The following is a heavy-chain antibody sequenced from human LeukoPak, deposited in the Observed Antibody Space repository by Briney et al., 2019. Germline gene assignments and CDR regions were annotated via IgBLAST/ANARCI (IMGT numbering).Heavy chain of an antibody. J-gene: IGHJ6*03. CDR3: ARDSDDYPYYYYYMDV. CDR2: INPNSGGT. V-gene: IGHV1-2*02. CDR1: GYTFTGYY. D-gene: IGHD4-11*01. Sequence: ASVKVSCKASGYTFTGYYMHWVRQAPGQGLEWMGWINPNSGGTNYAQKFQGRVTMTRDTSISTAYMELSRLRSDGTAVYYCARDSDDYPYYYYYMDVWGKGTTVTVSS.